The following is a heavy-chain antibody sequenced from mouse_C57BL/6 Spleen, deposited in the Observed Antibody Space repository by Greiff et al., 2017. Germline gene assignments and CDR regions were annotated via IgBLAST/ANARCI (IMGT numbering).Heavy chain of an antibody. CDR3: ARLRGYYNAMDY. V-gene: IGHV1-26*01. D-gene: IGHD2-2*01. CDR1: GYTFTDYY. CDR2: INPNNGGT. J-gene: IGHJ4*01. Sequence: EVQLQQSGPELVKPGASVKISCKASGYTFTDYYMNWVKQSHGKSLEWIGDINPNNGGTSYNQKFKGKATLTVDKSSSTAYMELRSLTSEDSAVYYCARLRGYYNAMDYWGQGTSVTVSS.